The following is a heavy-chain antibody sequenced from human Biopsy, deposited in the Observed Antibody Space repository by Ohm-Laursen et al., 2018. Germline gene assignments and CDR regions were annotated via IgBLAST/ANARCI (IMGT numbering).Heavy chain of an antibody. Sequence: GTLSLTCTVSGGSISSGSNYWAWIRQPPGKGLEWIGSVYHRGTTYYSPSLKSRVTISVDTSKNQLSLKVTSVTAADTAAYYCARHDGNGPFALDSWGQGTLVTVSS. CDR3: ARHDGNGPFALDS. CDR1: GGSISSGSNY. CDR2: VYHRGTT. D-gene: IGHD5-24*01. V-gene: IGHV4-39*01. J-gene: IGHJ4*02.